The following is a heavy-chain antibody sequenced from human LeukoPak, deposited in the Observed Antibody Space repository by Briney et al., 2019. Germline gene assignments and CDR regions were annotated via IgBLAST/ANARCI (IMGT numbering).Heavy chain of an antibody. D-gene: IGHD3-10*01. CDR3: ARRLLWFGELSVAFDI. Sequence: PSETLSLTCTVSGGSISSGDYYWSWIRQPPGKGLEWIGYIYYSGSTYYNPSLKSRVTIPVDTSKNQFSLKLSSVTAADTAVYYCARRLLWFGELSVAFDIWGQGTMVTVSS. J-gene: IGHJ3*02. CDR1: GGSISSGDYY. CDR2: IYYSGST. V-gene: IGHV4-30-4*01.